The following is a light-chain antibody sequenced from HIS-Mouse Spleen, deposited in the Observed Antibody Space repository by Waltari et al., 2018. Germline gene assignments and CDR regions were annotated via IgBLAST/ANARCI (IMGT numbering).Light chain of an antibody. CDR2: EDS. Sequence: SYELTQPPSVSVSPGQTARITCSGDALPKKYAYWYQQKSGQAPVLVIYEDSKRPSGNPERFSGSSSGTMATLTISGAQVEDEADYYCYSTDSSGNHSVFGGGTKLTVL. V-gene: IGLV3-10*01. CDR1: ALPKKY. CDR3: YSTDSSGNHSV. J-gene: IGLJ3*02.